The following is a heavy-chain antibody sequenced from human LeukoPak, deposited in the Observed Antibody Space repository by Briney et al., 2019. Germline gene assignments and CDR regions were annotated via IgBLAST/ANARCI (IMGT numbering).Heavy chain of an antibody. CDR1: GGSISSSSYY. CDR3: ARHADGVTLFDY. J-gene: IGHJ4*02. V-gene: IGHV4-39*01. Sequence: SETLSLTCTVSGGSISSSSYYWGWIRQPPGKGREWIGSIYYSGSTYYNPSLKSRVTISVDTSKNQFSLKLSSVTAADTAVYYCARHADGVTLFDYWGQGTLVTVSS. CDR2: IYYSGST. D-gene: IGHD4-17*01.